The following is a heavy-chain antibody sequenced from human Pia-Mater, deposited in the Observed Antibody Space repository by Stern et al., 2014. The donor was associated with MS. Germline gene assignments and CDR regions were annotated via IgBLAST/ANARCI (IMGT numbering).Heavy chain of an antibody. D-gene: IGHD2-15*01. V-gene: IGHV3-30*18. CDR2: ISNDGNEQ. Sequence: GQLKGSGGGVVQPGRSLRLSCAASGFTLRSYGMHWVRQAPGKGVGWGAFISNDGNEQYYTDSVKGRFTISRDNSKNTLYLQMNSLRTEDTAVYYCAKDRLFCSGGGCYAMDVWGQGTTVTVSS. CDR1: GFTLRSYG. J-gene: IGHJ6*02. CDR3: AKDRLFCSGGGCYAMDV.